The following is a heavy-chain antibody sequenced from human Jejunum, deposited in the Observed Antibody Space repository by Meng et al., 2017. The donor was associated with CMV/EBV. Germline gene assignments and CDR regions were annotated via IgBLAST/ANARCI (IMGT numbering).Heavy chain of an antibody. CDR2: IIAIFKTP. J-gene: IGHJ4*02. V-gene: IGHV1-69*01. CDR3: ARGFLNGYQPFDY. Sequence: QGQLVAFGAEVKEPGSSMKVSCKSSGGSVNNYAFNWVRQAPGQGLEWMGGIIAIFKTPNYAQKFQGRLTITADESTGTSYMELTSLTSEDTAVYYCARGFLNGYQPFDYWGQGTLVTASS. CDR1: GGSVNNYA. D-gene: IGHD5-24*01.